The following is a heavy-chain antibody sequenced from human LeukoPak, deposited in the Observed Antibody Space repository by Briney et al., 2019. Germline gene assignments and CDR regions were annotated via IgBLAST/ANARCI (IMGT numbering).Heavy chain of an antibody. CDR2: ISARDGRT. CDR3: AKDRNDWKQGIDS. D-gene: IGHD1-1*01. J-gene: IGHJ4*02. V-gene: IGHV3-23*01. Sequence: GGSLRLSCPASGFIFSDHAMNWVRQAPGKGLEWVSIISARDGRTYYADSLKGCFTISRDNSKNTLYLQMNSLRVEHTAVYYCAKDRNDWKQGIDSWGQGTLVTVSS. CDR1: GFIFSDHA.